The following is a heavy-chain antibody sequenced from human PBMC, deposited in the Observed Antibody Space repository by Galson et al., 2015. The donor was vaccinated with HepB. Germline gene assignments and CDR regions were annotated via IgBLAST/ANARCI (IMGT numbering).Heavy chain of an antibody. CDR2: LDPEDGET. V-gene: IGHV1-24*01. D-gene: IGHD3-10*01. Sequence: SVKVSCKVSGYTLTELSMHWVRQAPGKGLERMGGLDPEDGETIYAQKFQGRVTMTEDTSTDTAYMELSSLRSEDMAVYYCATDFGTREYYYYGMDVWGQGTTVTVSS. CDR3: ATDFGTREYYYYGMDV. CDR1: GYTLTELS. J-gene: IGHJ6*02.